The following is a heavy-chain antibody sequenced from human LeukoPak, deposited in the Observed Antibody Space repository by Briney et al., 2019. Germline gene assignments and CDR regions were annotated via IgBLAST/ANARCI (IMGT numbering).Heavy chain of an antibody. D-gene: IGHD2-15*01. CDR1: GYTFTSYD. CDR3: ARGGNCRGGSCYSDRGWFDP. Sequence: EASVKVSCKASGYTFTSYDINWVRQATGQGLEWMGWMNPNSGNTGYAQKFQGRVTMTRNTSISTAYMELSSLRSEDTAVYYCARGGNCRGGSCYSDRGWFDPWGQGTLVTVSS. V-gene: IGHV1-8*01. CDR2: MNPNSGNT. J-gene: IGHJ5*02.